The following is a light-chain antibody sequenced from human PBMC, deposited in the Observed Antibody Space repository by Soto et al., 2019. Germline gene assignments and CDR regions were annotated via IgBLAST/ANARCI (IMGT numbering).Light chain of an antibody. CDR3: SLYTSGSTLV. V-gene: IGLV2-14*01. CDR1: SSDVGGYNY. J-gene: IGLJ1*01. CDR2: DVS. Sequence: SVLRPPASVSVYPAQSTTISYNKTSSDVGGYNYVSWYQQHPGKAPKLMIYDVSNRPSGVSNRFSGSKSGNTASLTISGLQAEDEADYCCSLYTSGSTLVFGTETNVTVL.